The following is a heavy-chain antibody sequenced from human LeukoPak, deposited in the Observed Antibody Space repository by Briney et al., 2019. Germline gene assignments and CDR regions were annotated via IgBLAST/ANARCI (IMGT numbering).Heavy chain of an antibody. CDR3: ARGAPDIYYSYMDV. V-gene: IGHV1-69*13. J-gene: IGHJ6*03. CDR2: IIPIFGTA. Sequence: SVKVSCKASGYTFTSYGISWVRQAPGQGLEWMGEIIPIFGTANYAQKFQGRVTITADESTSTAYMELSSLRSEDTAVYYCARGAPDIYYSYMDVWGKGTTVTISS. CDR1: GYTFTSYG.